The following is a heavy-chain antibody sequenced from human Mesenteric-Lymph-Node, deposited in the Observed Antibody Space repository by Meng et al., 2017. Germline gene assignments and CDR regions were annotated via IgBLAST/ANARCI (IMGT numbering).Heavy chain of an antibody. D-gene: IGHD6-13*01. V-gene: IGHV3-11*01. CDR1: GFTFSDDY. CDR2: ISSSAKTR. J-gene: IGHJ5*02. Sequence: QVQLGEAGGAGGKPGESLRRACAASGFTFSDDYMSWVRQAPGKGLEWISYISSSAKTRYYADSVNGRFTISRDNAKNSLYLQMNSLRAEDTAVYYCASVARPWQYLVSWGQGTLVTVSS. CDR3: ASVARPWQYLVS.